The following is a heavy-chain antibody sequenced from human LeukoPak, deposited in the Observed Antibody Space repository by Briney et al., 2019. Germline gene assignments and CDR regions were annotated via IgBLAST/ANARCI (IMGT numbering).Heavy chain of an antibody. V-gene: IGHV3-30*18. D-gene: IGHD3-3*01. CDR2: ISYDGSNK. Sequence: GGSLRLSCAASGFTFSSYGMHWVRQAPGKGLEWVAVISYDGSNKYYADSVKGRFTISRDNSKNTLYLQMNSLRAEDTAVYNCAKGLLHDPSWFDPWGQGTLVTVSS. CDR1: GFTFSSYG. CDR3: AKGLLHDPSWFDP. J-gene: IGHJ5*02.